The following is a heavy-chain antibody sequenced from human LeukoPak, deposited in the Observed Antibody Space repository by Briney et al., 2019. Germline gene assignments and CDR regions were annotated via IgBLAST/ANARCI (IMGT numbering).Heavy chain of an antibody. V-gene: IGHV1-46*01. D-gene: IGHD5/OR15-5a*01. CDR2: INPTGGGT. J-gene: IGHJ4*02. Sequence: ASVKVSCKASGYTFTSYYMHWVRQAPGQGLEWMGIINPTGGGTSYAQKFRGRVTMTRDMSTSTVYMELSSLRSEDTAVYYCARATISSTIVMMAYYFDYWGQGTLVTVSS. CDR1: GYTFTSYY. CDR3: ARATISSTIVMMAYYFDY.